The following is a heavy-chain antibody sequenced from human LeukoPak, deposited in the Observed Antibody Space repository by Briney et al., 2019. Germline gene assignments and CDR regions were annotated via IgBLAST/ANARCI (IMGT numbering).Heavy chain of an antibody. Sequence: GGSLRLSCVASGFTFSFYWMSWVRQAPGKGLEWVANMKQDGTESQYVDSVKGRFTISRDSAKNSVHLQMNSLRAEDTAVYYCAFGGVIAWYFDYWGQGTLVTVSS. CDR3: AFGGVIAWYFDY. V-gene: IGHV3-7*01. D-gene: IGHD3-16*02. J-gene: IGHJ4*02. CDR1: GFTFSFYW. CDR2: MKQDGTES.